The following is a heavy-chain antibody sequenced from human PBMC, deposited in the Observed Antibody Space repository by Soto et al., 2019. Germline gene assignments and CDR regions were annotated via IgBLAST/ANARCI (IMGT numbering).Heavy chain of an antibody. CDR2: IFYSVST. CDR3: ARRYGGNFDY. V-gene: IGHV4-59*01. Sequence: SETLSRTCTVSGGSISSYCWSWIRQPPEKRLEWIEYIFYSVSTHYTPSLKSLVTISVDTSKNQFSLKLSSVTAADTAVYYCARRYGGNFDYWGQGTLVTVSS. J-gene: IGHJ4*02. CDR1: GGSISSYC. D-gene: IGHD1-26*01.